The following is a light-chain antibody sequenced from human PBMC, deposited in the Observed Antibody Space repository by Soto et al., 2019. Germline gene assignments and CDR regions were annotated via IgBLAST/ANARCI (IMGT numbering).Light chain of an antibody. J-gene: IGLJ2*01. CDR1: SSDVGDYCY. CDR2: GVT. CDR3: SSYTSSSTLI. Sequence: QSALTQPASVSGSPGQSITISCSGTSSDVGDYCYVSWYQQHPGKAPKLLIYGVTDRPSGVSHRFSGSRSDSTASLTISGLQAEDEADYYCSSYTSSSTLIFGGGTKLTVL. V-gene: IGLV2-14*01.